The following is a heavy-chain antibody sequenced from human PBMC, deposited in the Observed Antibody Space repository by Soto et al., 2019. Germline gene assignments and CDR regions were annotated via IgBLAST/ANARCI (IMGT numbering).Heavy chain of an antibody. CDR1: GGSISSGGYS. D-gene: IGHD1-26*01. J-gene: IGHJ4*02. CDR2: IYHSGST. CDR3: ASSGSYFYYFDY. Sequence: SETLSLTCAVSGGSISSGGYSWSWIRQPPGKGLEWIGYIYHSGSTYYNPSLKSRVTISVDGSKNQFSLKLSSVTAADTAVYYCASSGSYFYYFDYWGQGTLVTVSS. V-gene: IGHV4-30-2*01.